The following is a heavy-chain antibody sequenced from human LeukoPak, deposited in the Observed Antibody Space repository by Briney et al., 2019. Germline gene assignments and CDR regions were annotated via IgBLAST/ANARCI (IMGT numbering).Heavy chain of an antibody. D-gene: IGHD3-3*01. Sequence: PGGSLRLSCAASGFTFSSYAMHWVRQAPGKGLEWVAVISYDGSNKYYADSVKGRFTISRDNSKNTLYLQMNSLRAEDTAVYYCARAGPDYDFWSGYFYYYYGMDVWGQGTTVTVSS. CDR1: GFTFSSYA. V-gene: IGHV3-30*04. CDR3: ARAGPDYDFWSGYFYYYYGMDV. CDR2: ISYDGSNK. J-gene: IGHJ6*02.